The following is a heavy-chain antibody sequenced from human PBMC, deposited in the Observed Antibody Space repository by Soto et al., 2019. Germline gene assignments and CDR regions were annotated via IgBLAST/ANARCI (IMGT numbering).Heavy chain of an antibody. Sequence: PSETLSLTCTVSGGSISSGDYYWSWIRQPPGKGLEWIGYIYYSGSTYYNPSLKSRVTISVDTSKNQFSLKLSSVTAADTAVYYCARALDPYYYDSSGYPLLDYWGQGTLVTVSS. V-gene: IGHV4-30-4*01. CDR2: IYYSGST. D-gene: IGHD3-22*01. J-gene: IGHJ4*02. CDR1: GGSISSGDYY. CDR3: ARALDPYYYDSSGYPLLDY.